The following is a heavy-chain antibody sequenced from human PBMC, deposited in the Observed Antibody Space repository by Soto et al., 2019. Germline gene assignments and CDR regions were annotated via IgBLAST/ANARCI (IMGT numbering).Heavy chain of an antibody. Sequence: SLRLSCAASGFAFDDYVMHWVRQPPGRGLEWVSGITWNGGTIRYVDSVKGRFTISRDNAENSLYLQMNSLRPEDTAVYYCAKGGSAALIAPSGRDNRFDPWGQGTQVTVSS. CDR3: AKGGSAALIAPSGRDNRFDP. V-gene: IGHV3-9*01. J-gene: IGHJ5*02. D-gene: IGHD6-13*01. CDR2: ITWNGGTI. CDR1: GFAFDDYV.